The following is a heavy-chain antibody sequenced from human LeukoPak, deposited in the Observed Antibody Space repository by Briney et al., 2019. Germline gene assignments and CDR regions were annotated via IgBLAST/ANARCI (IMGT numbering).Heavy chain of an antibody. J-gene: IGHJ5*02. CDR2: MYYSGST. Sequence: SETLSLTCTVSGGSISSGDYYWSWIGQPPGKGLEWIAYMYYSGSTYYNPSLKSRVTMSADTSKNQLSLKLCSVTAADTAVYYCARPYYYDSRIDPWGQGILVTVSS. D-gene: IGHD3-22*01. CDR1: GGSISSGDYY. V-gene: IGHV4-30-4*01. CDR3: ARPYYYDSRIDP.